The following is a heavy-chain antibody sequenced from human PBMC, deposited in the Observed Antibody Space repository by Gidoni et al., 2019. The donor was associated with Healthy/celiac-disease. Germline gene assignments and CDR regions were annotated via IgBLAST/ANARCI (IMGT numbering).Heavy chain of an antibody. D-gene: IGHD2-15*01. CDR1: GGSISSSSYY. Sequence: QLQLQESGPGLVKPSETLSLTCTVSGGSISSSSYYWGWIRQPPGKGLEWIGSIYYSGSTYYNPSLQCRVTISVDTSKNQFSLKLSSVTAADTAVYYCASLVGSLYFDYWGQGTLVTVSS. CDR2: IYYSGST. V-gene: IGHV4-39*07. CDR3: ASLVGSLYFDY. J-gene: IGHJ4*02.